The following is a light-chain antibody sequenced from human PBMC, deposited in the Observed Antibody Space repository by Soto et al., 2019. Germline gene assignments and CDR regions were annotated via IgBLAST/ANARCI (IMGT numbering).Light chain of an antibody. V-gene: IGKV3-20*01. CDR2: GGS. J-gene: IGKJ4*01. Sequence: EIVLTQSPGTLSLSPGETATFSCRASQRVSSSYLGWYQQKPGQAPRLLIYGGSTRATGTPERFSASGSGTDFTLTVSRLEPADSAVYYGQHYGPSPRLTFGGGTKVEIK. CDR1: QRVSSSY. CDR3: QHYGPSPRLT.